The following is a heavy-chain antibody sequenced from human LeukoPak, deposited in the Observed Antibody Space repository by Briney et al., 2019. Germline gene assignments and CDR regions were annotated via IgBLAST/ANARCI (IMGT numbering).Heavy chain of an antibody. CDR2: SGSGGSA. CDR1: GFTFSDHA. J-gene: IGHJ3*02. CDR3: ARATQGGDAFDI. D-gene: IGHD3-16*01. V-gene: IGHV3-23*01. Sequence: PGGSLRLSCAASGFTFSDHAMSWVRQAPGKGLEWVSFSGSGGSAYYPDSVKGRFTISRDNSKNTLYLQMNSLRAEDTAVYYCARATQGGDAFDIWGQGTMVTVSS.